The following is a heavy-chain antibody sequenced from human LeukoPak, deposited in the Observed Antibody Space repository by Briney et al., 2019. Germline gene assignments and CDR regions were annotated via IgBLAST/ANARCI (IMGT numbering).Heavy chain of an antibody. Sequence: GGSLRLSCAASGFTFSSYAMHWVRQAPGKGLEWVAVISYDGSNKYYADSVKGRFTISRDNSKNTLYLQMNSLRAEDTAVYYCAKVIPQPYYDILTGWDYWGQGTLVTVSS. CDR1: GFTFSSYA. D-gene: IGHD3-9*01. CDR3: AKVIPQPYYDILTGWDY. CDR2: ISYDGSNK. V-gene: IGHV3-30-3*01. J-gene: IGHJ4*02.